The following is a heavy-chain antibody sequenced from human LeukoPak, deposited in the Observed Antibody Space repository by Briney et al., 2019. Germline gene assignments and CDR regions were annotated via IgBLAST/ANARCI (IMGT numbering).Heavy chain of an antibody. CDR3: AKTSEGDNTSFDI. Sequence: GGSLRLSCAASGFTLSNYGVDWVRQAPGKGLEWVAVISYDGSNKYYGDSVKGRFTISRDNSKNTLYLQMNSLRAEDTAVYYCAKTSEGDNTSFDIWGPGTMVTVSS. CDR2: ISYDGSNK. CDR1: GFTLSNYG. V-gene: IGHV3-30*18. D-gene: IGHD2-2*01. J-gene: IGHJ3*02.